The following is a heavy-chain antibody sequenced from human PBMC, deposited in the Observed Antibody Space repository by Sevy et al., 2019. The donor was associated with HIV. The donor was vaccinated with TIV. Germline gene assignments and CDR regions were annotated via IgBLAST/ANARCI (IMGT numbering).Heavy chain of an antibody. Sequence: GGSLRLSCAASGFTFSNAWMSWVRQAPGKGLEWVGRIKSKTDGGTTDYAAPVKGRFTISSDDSKNTLYLQMNSLKTEDTAVYYCATPLFYYYYGMDVWGQGTTVTVSS. CDR3: ATPLFYYYYGMDV. V-gene: IGHV3-15*01. CDR1: GFTFSNAW. CDR2: IKSKTDGGTT. J-gene: IGHJ6*02.